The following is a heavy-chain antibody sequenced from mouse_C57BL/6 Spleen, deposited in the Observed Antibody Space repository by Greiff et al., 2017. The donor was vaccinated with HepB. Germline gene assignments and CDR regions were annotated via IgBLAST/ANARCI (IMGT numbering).Heavy chain of an antibody. D-gene: IGHD2-3*01. CDR3: ARDDGYYVAY. V-gene: IGHV5-16*01. CDR1: GFTFSDYY. CDR2: INYDGSST. J-gene: IGHJ3*01. Sequence: EVQVVESEGGLVQPGSSMKLSCTASGFTFSDYYMAWVRQVPEKGLEWVANINYDGSSTYYLDSLKSRFIISRDNAKNILYLQMSSLKSEDTATYYCARDDGYYVAYWGQGTLVTVSA.